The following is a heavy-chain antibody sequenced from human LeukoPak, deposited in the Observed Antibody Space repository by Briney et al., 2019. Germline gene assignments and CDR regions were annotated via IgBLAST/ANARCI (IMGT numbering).Heavy chain of an antibody. V-gene: IGHV3-30*02. CDR1: GFTFSSYG. D-gene: IGHD3-22*01. Sequence: GGSLRLSCAASGFTFSSYGMHWVRQAPDKGLEWVAFIRYDGSNKYYADSVKGRLTISRDNSKNTIYLQMNSLRAEDTAVYYCAKRSSTSSGYFDLWGRGTLVTVSS. J-gene: IGHJ4*02. CDR3: AKRSSTSSGYFDL. CDR2: IRYDGSNK.